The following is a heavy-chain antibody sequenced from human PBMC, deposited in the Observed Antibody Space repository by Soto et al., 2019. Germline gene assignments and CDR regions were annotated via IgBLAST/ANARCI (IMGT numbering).Heavy chain of an antibody. J-gene: IGHJ4*02. CDR2: IDPSDSYT. V-gene: IGHV5-10-1*01. CDR1: GYSFTSYW. D-gene: IGHD3-22*01. Sequence: ESLKISCKGSGYSFTSYWISWVRQMPGKGLEWMGRIDPSDSYTNYSPSFQGHVTISADKSISTAYLQWSSLKASDTAMYYCARVGNYYDSSGYYNHPIDYWGQGTLVTVSS. CDR3: ARVGNYYDSSGYYNHPIDY.